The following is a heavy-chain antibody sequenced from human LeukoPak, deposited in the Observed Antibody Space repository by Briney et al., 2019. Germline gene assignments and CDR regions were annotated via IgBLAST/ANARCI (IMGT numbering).Heavy chain of an antibody. CDR2: IGGSGVST. CDR1: GFTFSSYV. D-gene: IGHD6-13*01. Sequence: PGGSLRLSCAASGFTFSSYVVSTVRQAPCQRLEECSAIGGSGVSTYYAHSVTCRVTVSSVFSKNRLCLQLNSLRAEATAGYYFAKAQDSSRWLGNFDYWGQGTLVTVSS. J-gene: IGHJ4*02. V-gene: IGHV3-23*01. CDR3: AKAQDSSRWLGNFDY.